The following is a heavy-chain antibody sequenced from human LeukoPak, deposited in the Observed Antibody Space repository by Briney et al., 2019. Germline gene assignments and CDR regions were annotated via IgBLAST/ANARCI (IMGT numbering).Heavy chain of an antibody. J-gene: IGHJ4*02. Sequence: PGGSLRLSCVASVFTFGSYSMNWVREAPGKGLEWVSSISRNSTYIYYADSVKGRFTISRDNAKNSLYLQMNSLRAEDTAVYYCARDYYGSEIWGQGTLVTVSS. V-gene: IGHV3-21*01. CDR3: ARDYYGSEI. CDR2: ISRNSTYI. D-gene: IGHD3-10*01. CDR1: VFTFGSYS.